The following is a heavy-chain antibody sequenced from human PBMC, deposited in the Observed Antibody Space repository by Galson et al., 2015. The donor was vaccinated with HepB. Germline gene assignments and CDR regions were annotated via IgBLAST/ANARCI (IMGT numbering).Heavy chain of an antibody. CDR2: ISRSGGTT. Sequence: SLRLSCAASEFTFSSCAMHWVRQAPGKGLEYVSGISRSGGTTYYGNSVEGRFTISRDNSDNTLYLQMGSLRAEDTAVYYCVRSADISMGRGGDYWGQGTLVTVSS. CDR3: VRSADISMGRGGDY. V-gene: IGHV3-64*01. D-gene: IGHD5-18*01. CDR1: EFTFSSCA. J-gene: IGHJ4*02.